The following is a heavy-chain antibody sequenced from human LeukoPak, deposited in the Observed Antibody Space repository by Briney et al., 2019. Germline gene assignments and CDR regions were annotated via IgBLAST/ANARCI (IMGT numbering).Heavy chain of an antibody. CDR2: IYYTGST. V-gene: IGHV4-61*10. CDR3: ASSHDYGDSFDS. CDR1: GDSISSGDYY. Sequence: SETLSLTCTVSGDSISSGDYYWSWIRQPAGKGLEWIGEIYYTGSTNFNPSLKSRVTISIDTSKSQFSLKLTSVTAADTAVYYCASSHDYGDSFDSWGQGTLVTVSS. D-gene: IGHD4-17*01. J-gene: IGHJ4*02.